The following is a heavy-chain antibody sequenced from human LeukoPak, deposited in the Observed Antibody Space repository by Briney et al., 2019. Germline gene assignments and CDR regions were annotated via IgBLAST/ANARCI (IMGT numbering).Heavy chain of an antibody. CDR3: AGTYCSGGSCYPLGY. CDR2: INPNSGGT. Sequence: AASVKVSCKASGYAFTGYYMHWVRQAPGQGLEWMEWINPNSGGTNYAQEFQGRVTMTRDTSISTAYMELSRLRSDDTAVYYCAGTYCSGGSCYPLGYWGQGTLVTVSS. V-gene: IGHV1-2*02. D-gene: IGHD2-15*01. J-gene: IGHJ4*02. CDR1: GYAFTGYY.